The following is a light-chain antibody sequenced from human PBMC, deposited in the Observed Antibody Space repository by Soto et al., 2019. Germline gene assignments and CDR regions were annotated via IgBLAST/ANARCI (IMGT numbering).Light chain of an antibody. CDR1: QSVSSY. V-gene: IGKV3-11*01. CDR2: DAS. J-gene: IGKJ5*01. Sequence: EIVLTQSPATLSLSPGERATLSCRSSQSVSSYLAWYQQKPDQAPRLLIYDASNRSTGIPARFSGSGSGTDVTLTISSLEPEDFAVYYGQQRSNWPITFGQGTRLETK. CDR3: QQRSNWPIT.